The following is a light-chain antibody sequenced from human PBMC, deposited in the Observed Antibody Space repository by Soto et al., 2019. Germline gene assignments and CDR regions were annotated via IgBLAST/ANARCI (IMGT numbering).Light chain of an antibody. CDR1: NSDVGTYNY. J-gene: IGLJ2*01. CDR2: DVT. Sequence: QSALTQPRSVSGSPGQSVTIPCTGTNSDVGTYNYVSWYQQHPGKAPRLIIYDVTKRPSGVPDRFSGSKSGNTASLIISGLQAADEAEYYCCCCSYAGSSSFRVLFGGGTQLTVL. V-gene: IGLV2-11*01. CDR3: CSYAGSSSFRVL.